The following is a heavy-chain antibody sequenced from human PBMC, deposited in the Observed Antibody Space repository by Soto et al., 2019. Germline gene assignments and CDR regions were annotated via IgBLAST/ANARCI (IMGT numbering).Heavy chain of an antibody. CDR2: ISGSGGST. CDR3: AKSKGIAVAEGVY. V-gene: IGHV3-23*01. J-gene: IGHJ4*02. CDR1: GFTFSSYA. Sequence: PGGSLRLSCAASGFTFSSYAMSWVRQAPGKGLEWVSAISGSGGSTYYADSVKGRFTISRDNSKNTLYLQMNSRRAEDTAVYYCAKSKGIAVAEGVYWGQGTLVTVSS. D-gene: IGHD6-19*01.